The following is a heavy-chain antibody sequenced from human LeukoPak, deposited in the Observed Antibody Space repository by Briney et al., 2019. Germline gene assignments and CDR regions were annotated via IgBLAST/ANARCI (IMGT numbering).Heavy chain of an antibody. CDR1: GGTFSSYA. J-gene: IGHJ4*02. CDR3: ARDYPPGSSGYYPIDY. CDR2: IIPILGIA. D-gene: IGHD3-22*01. V-gene: IGHV1-69*04. Sequence: GASVKVSCKASGGTFSSYAISWVRQAPGQGLEWMGRIIPILGIANYAQKFQGRVTMTTDTSTSTAYMELRSLRSDDTAVYYCARDYPPGSSGYYPIDYWGQGTLVTVSS.